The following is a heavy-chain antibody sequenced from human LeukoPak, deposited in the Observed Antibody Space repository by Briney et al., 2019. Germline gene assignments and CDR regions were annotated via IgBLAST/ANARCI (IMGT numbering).Heavy chain of an antibody. J-gene: IGHJ1*01. CDR1: GFSVSNNY. CDR3: ASDSYSPEYFQH. V-gene: IGHV3-66*01. Sequence: GGSLRLSCAASGFSVSNNYMSWVRQAPGKGLEWVSVIYSGGSTFYADSVKGRFTIARDNSKNTLYLQMNSLRAEDTAVYYCASDSYSPEYFQHWGQGTLVTVSS. D-gene: IGHD2-15*01. CDR2: IYSGGST.